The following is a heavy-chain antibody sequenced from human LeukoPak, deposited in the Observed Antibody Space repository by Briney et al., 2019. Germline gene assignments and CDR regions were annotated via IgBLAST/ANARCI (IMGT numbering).Heavy chain of an antibody. Sequence: GGSLRLSCAASGITFNTYSMSWVRQAPGKGLEWVSYISSGSSTIYYADSVKGRFTISRDNAKNSLYLQMNSLRDEDTAVYYCLSGNYYFDHWGQGTLVTVSS. CDR1: GITFNTYS. CDR3: LSGNYYFDH. CDR2: ISSGSSTI. J-gene: IGHJ4*02. V-gene: IGHV3-48*02. D-gene: IGHD1-26*01.